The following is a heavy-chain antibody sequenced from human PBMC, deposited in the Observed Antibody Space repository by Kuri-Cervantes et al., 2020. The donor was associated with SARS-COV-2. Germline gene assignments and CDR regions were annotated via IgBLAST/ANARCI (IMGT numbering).Heavy chain of an antibody. CDR2: IIPIFGIA. V-gene: IGHV1-69*10. CDR1: GGTFSSYA. J-gene: IGHJ5*02. CDR3: AREAYYDSSGYSQGWFDP. Sequence: SVKVFCKASGGTFSSYAISWVRQAPGQGLEWMGGIIPIFGIANYAQKFQGRVTITRDTSASTAYMELSSLRSEDTAVYYCAREAYYDSSGYSQGWFDPWGQGTLVTVSS. D-gene: IGHD3-22*01.